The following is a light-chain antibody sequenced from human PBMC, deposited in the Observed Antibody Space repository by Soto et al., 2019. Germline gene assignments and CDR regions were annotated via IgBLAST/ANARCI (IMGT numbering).Light chain of an antibody. CDR2: GAS. J-gene: IGKJ4*01. CDR3: QQYGSSPLT. V-gene: IGKV3-20*01. CDR1: QSVSSSY. Sequence: EIVLTQSPGTLFLSTGERATLSCRASQSVSSSYLAWYQQKPGQAPRLLIYGASSRATGIPDRFSGSGSGTDFTLTISRLGPEDFAVYYCQQYGSSPLTFGGGTKVDIK.